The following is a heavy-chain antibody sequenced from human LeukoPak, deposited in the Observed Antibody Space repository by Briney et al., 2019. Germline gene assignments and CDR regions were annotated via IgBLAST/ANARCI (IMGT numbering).Heavy chain of an antibody. CDR2: INPNSGGT. V-gene: IGHV1-2*02. CDR3: ARDSSYCSSTSCFVVGCYYYYGMDV. Sequence: ASVKVSCKASGYTFTGYYMHWVRQAPGQGLEWMGWINPNSGGTNYAQKFQGRVTMTRDTSISTAYMELSRLRSDDTAVYYCARDSSYCSSTSCFVVGCYYYYGMDVWGQGTTVTVSS. J-gene: IGHJ6*02. D-gene: IGHD2-2*01. CDR1: GYTFTGYY.